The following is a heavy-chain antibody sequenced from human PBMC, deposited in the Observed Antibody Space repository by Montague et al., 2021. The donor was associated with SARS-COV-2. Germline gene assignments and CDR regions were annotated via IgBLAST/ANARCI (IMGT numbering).Heavy chain of an antibody. D-gene: IGHD3-10*01. V-gene: IGHV4-59*01. CDR2: IHYSGSN. Sequence: SETLSLTCSVSGGSIGSYYWSWLRQPPGKGLEWIGHIHYSGSNTYSHSFKSRVTISIDTPKNQFSLKLSSATAADTAVYYCARSLDPSGTYYLPYWGQGTLVTVSS. CDR1: GGSIGSYY. J-gene: IGHJ4*02. CDR3: ARSLDPSGTYYLPY.